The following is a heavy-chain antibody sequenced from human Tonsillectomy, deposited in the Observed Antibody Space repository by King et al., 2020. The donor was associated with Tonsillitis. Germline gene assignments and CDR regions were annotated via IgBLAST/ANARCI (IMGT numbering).Heavy chain of an antibody. Sequence: MQLQESGPGLVKPSETLSLTCTVSGGSISTFYWSWSRQPAGKGLEWIGRNYMSGSTNYNPSLKSRVTMSVETSKTQFSLKVISMTAADTAVYYCAREVVWFGESEAFDIWGQGTMVTVSS. CDR1: GGSISTFY. D-gene: IGHD3-10*01. CDR2: NYMSGST. V-gene: IGHV4-4*07. J-gene: IGHJ3*02. CDR3: AREVVWFGESEAFDI.